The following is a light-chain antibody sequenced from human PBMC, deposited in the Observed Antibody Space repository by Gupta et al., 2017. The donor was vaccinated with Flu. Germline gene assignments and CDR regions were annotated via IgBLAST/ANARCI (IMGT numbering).Light chain of an antibody. J-gene: IGKJ4*01. V-gene: IGKV3-20*01. Sequence: TLSLSPGERATLSCRSRQSVRRSYLAWYKQKPGQAPRLLIYGASSRDTGIQDRFSGSGSGTDLTLTISRREPEDFAVYYCQQNGSLSALTFGGGTXVEIK. CDR2: GAS. CDR1: QSVRRSY. CDR3: QQNGSLSALT.